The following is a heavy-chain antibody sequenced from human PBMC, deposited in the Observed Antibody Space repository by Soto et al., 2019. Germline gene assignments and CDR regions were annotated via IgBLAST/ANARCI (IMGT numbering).Heavy chain of an antibody. J-gene: IGHJ6*02. Sequence: SVKASCKASGGTFSSYAISWVQQAPGQGLEWMGGIIPIFGTANYAQKFQGRVTITADESTSTAYMELSSLRSEDTAVYYCARGAGGGVVIIPDPTTYYYGMDVWGQGTTVTVS. CDR3: ARGAGGGVVIIPDPTTYYYGMDV. V-gene: IGHV1-69*13. CDR1: GGTFSSYA. CDR2: IIPIFGTA. D-gene: IGHD3-3*01.